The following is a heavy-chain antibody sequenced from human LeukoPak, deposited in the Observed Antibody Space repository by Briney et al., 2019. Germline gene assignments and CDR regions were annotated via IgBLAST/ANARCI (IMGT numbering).Heavy chain of an antibody. CDR3: ARVRGKVVIATYWYFDL. D-gene: IGHD3-22*01. Sequence: ASVKVSCKASGYTFTSNYLHWVRQAPGQGLEWMGIINPSGGGASYAQKFQGRVTMTTDTSTSTIYMELSSLRSEDTAVYYCARVRGKVVIATYWYFDLWGRGTLVTVSS. J-gene: IGHJ2*01. CDR2: INPSGGGA. CDR1: GYTFTSNY. V-gene: IGHV1-46*01.